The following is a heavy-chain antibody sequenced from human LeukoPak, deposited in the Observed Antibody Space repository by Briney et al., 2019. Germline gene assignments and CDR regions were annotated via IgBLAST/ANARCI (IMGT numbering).Heavy chain of an antibody. V-gene: IGHV4-39*01. CDR1: GGSISSSSHY. D-gene: IGHD5-18*01. CDR3: ARQSGSNSYALDY. CDR2: IYYSGST. Sequence: SETLSLTCTVSGGSISSSSHYWGWIRQPPGKGLEWIGSIYYSGSTYYNPSLKSRVTISVDTSKNQFSLKLSSVTAADTAVYYCARQSGSNSYALDYWGQGTLVTVSS. J-gene: IGHJ4*02.